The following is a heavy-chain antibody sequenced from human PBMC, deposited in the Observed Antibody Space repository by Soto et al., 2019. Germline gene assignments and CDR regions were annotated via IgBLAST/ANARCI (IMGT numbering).Heavy chain of an antibody. J-gene: IGHJ3*02. CDR2: ISAYNGNT. CDR1: GYTFTSYG. Sequence: ASVKVSCKASGYTFTSYGISWVRQAPGQGLEWMGWISAYNGNTNYAQKLQGRVTMTTDTSTSTAYMELRSLRSDDTAVYYCARRAYYFDGTGSHAFDIWGQGTRVTVSS. D-gene: IGHD3-22*01. V-gene: IGHV1-18*01. CDR3: ARRAYYFDGTGSHAFDI.